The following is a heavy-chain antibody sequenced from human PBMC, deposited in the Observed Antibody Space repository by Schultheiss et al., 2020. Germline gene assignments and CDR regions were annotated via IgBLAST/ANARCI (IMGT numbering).Heavy chain of an antibody. V-gene: IGHV3-30*02. D-gene: IGHD3-10*01. Sequence: GGSLRLSCAASGFTFSSYGMHWVRQAPGKGLEWVAVIWYDGSNKYYADSVKGRFTISRDNSKNTLYLQMNSLRAEDTAVYYCAKDRSLYYGSGSARNYYYYGMDVWGQGTTVTVSS. J-gene: IGHJ6*02. CDR2: IWYDGSNK. CDR3: AKDRSLYYGSGSARNYYYYGMDV. CDR1: GFTFSSYG.